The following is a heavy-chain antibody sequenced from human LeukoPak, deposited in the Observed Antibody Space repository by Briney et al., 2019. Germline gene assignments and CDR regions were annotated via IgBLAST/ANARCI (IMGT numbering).Heavy chain of an antibody. D-gene: IGHD1-1*01. V-gene: IGHV3-23*01. J-gene: IGHJ4*02. CDR2: LYGGGHGR. Sequence: AGGSPRLSCLASGFPFGDFAMGWVRQAPGKGLEWVSGLYGGGHGRVYTDSVRGRFTVSRDNSENTLYLQMNSLRAEDTAIYYCAKFEGALTHNYCFDYWGQGTLVTVSS. CDR1: GFPFGDFA. CDR3: AKFEGALTHNYCFDY.